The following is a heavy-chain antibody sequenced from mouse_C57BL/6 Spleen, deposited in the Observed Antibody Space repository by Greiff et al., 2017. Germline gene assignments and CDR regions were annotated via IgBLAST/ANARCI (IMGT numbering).Heavy chain of an antibody. CDR3: SRGTTVTMDY. D-gene: IGHD1-1*01. CDR2: IHPNSGST. V-gene: IGHV1-64*01. J-gene: IGHJ4*01. Sequence: GDEMVKPGASGKLSCKASGYTFTRYGMNWVKQRPGPGLEWIGMIHPNSGSTNYNEKFKSKATLTVDKSSSTAYMQLSSLTSEDSAVYYCSRGTTVTMDYWGQGTSVTFSS. CDR1: GYTFTRYG.